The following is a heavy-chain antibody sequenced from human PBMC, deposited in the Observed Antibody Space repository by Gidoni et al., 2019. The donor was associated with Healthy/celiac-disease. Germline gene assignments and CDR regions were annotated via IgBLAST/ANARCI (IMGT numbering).Heavy chain of an antibody. CDR3: AVLPRYSGYPLLPEVYYYYGMDV. CDR1: GGSLRSSSYS. J-gene: IGHJ6*02. V-gene: IGHV4-39*01. D-gene: IGHD5-12*01. CDR2: IYYSGRT. Sequence: QLQLQASGPGLVKPSATLSLTCTVSGGSLRSSSYSWGWIRQPPGKGLEWIGSIYYSGRTYYNPSLKSRVTISVDTSKNQFSLKLSSVTAADTAVYYCAVLPRYSGYPLLPEVYYYYGMDVWGQGTTVTVSS.